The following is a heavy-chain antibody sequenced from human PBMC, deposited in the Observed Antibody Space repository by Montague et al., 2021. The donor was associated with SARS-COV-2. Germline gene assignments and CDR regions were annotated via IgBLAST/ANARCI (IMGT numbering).Heavy chain of an antibody. CDR2: TYYRSKWYT. CDR3: AREGTVPGPRGIYFDD. D-gene: IGHD1-1*01. CDR1: GDSVSSNSAA. Sequence: CAISGDSVSSNSAAWNWIRQSPSGGLEWLGRTYYRSKWYTDYAPSVKTRITITPVTSNNQFSLHLNSVTPGDTDVYYCAREGTVPGPRGIYFDDWGQGTLVTVSS. J-gene: IGHJ4*02. V-gene: IGHV6-1*01.